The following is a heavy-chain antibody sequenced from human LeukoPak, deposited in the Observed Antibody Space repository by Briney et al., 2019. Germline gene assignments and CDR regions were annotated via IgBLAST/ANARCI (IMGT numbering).Heavy chain of an antibody. CDR1: GFTFSSYN. CDR3: ASSGSYRFDY. J-gene: IGHJ4*02. CDR2: ITASGTAM. D-gene: IGHD1-26*01. V-gene: IGHV3-48*02. Sequence: GGSLRLSCAASGFTFSSYNMNWVRQAPGKGLEWVSHITASGTAMFYADSVKGRFTISRDNAKNSLYLQMNSLRDEDTAVYYCASSGSYRFDYWGQGTLVTVSS.